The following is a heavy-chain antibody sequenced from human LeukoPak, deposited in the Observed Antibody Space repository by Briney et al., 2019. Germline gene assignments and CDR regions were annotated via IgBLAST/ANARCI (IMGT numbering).Heavy chain of an antibody. Sequence: GGSLKLSCAASGFTFSGSAMHWVRQASGKGLEWVGLVRSKANSYAKAHAASVKSRLTISRDESKHMACLQMNSPKTEDTAVYYCTRPHTHYYGSGRGDAFDIWGQGTMVTVSS. D-gene: IGHD3-10*01. CDR3: TRPHTHYYGSGRGDAFDI. CDR2: VRSKANSYAK. V-gene: IGHV3-73*01. CDR1: GFTFSGSA. J-gene: IGHJ3*02.